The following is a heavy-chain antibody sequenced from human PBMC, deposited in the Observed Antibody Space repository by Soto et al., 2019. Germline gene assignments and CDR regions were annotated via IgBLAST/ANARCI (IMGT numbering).Heavy chain of an antibody. D-gene: IGHD3-3*01. Sequence: LRLSCAASGFTFSSYGMHWVRQAPGKGLEWVAVISYDGSNKYYADSVKGRFTISRDNSKNTLYLQMNSLRAEDTAVYYCAKDLGGDYDFWSGYPMDVWGQGTTVTVSS. J-gene: IGHJ6*02. CDR1: GFTFSSYG. CDR3: AKDLGGDYDFWSGYPMDV. CDR2: ISYDGSNK. V-gene: IGHV3-30*18.